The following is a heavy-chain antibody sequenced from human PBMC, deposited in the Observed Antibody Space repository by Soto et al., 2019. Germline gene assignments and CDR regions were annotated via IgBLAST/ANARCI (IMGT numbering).Heavy chain of an antibody. D-gene: IGHD4-17*01. Sequence: GGSLRLSCAASGFTFSSYAMSWVRQAPGKGLEWVSAISGSGGSTYYADSVKGRFTISRDNSKNTLYLQMNSLRAEDTAVYYCAKGSTVTTFYRFVVYYMDVWGKRTTVTVSS. CDR1: GFTFSSYA. CDR2: ISGSGGST. V-gene: IGHV3-23*01. J-gene: IGHJ6*03. CDR3: AKGSTVTTFYRFVVYYMDV.